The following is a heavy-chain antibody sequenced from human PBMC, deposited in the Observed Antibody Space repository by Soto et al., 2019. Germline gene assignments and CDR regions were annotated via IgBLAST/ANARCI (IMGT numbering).Heavy chain of an antibody. CDR3: TRSGTYPVSIDF. V-gene: IGHV4-59*01. D-gene: IGHD3-10*01. CDR2: IHYSGTT. Sequence: QVQLQESGPGLAKPSETVSLTCTVSGGSIRSYYWSWIRQPPGQGLEWIGHIHYSGTTYYNPSLESRVTISVDTSKYQFSLSVTSVSAADTAVYYCTRSGTYPVSIDFWGQGTLVTVSS. J-gene: IGHJ4*02. CDR1: GGSIRSYY.